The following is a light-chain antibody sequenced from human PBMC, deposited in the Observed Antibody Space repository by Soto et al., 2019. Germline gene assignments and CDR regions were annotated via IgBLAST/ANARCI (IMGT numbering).Light chain of an antibody. V-gene: IGKV1-39*01. CDR1: QSIDSY. CDR2: AAS. CDR3: QQSYSTPRT. Sequence: DIQMTQSPSSLSASVGDRVTITCRASQSIDSYLNWYQQKPGKAPKLLIYAASTLQSGVPSRFSGSGSGTDFTLTISALQPEDFTTYYCQQSYSTPRTLGQGTKVDI. J-gene: IGKJ1*01.